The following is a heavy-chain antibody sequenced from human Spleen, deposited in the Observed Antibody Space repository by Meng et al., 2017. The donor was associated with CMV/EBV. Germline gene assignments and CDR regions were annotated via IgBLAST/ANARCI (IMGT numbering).Heavy chain of an antibody. CDR3: ARAGYCSSTSCQYYFDY. D-gene: IGHD2-2*01. CDR1: GGSISSGGYY. J-gene: IGHJ4*02. V-gene: IGHV4-31*03. Sequence: LRLSCTVSGGSISSGGYYWSWIRQHPGKGLEWIGYIYYSGSTYYNPSLKSRVTISVDTSKNQFSLKLSSVTAADTAVYYCARAGYCSSTSCQYYFDYWGQGTLVTVSS. CDR2: IYYSGST.